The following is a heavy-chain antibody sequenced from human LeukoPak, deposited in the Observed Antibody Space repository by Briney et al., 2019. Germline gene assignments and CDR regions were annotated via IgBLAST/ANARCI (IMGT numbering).Heavy chain of an antibody. CDR1: GFTFTSYA. Sequence: GGPLRLSCSASGFTFTSYAMNWVRQAPGKGLEWVSSISSSGNYKYYAESLKDRFTVSRDNAKNSLFLEMTSLRAEDTALYYCARDQFTGWYSGVDFFFDFWGQGALVTVSS. CDR3: ARDQFTGWYSGVDFFFDF. CDR2: ISSSGNYK. D-gene: IGHD6-19*01. J-gene: IGHJ4*02. V-gene: IGHV3-21*01.